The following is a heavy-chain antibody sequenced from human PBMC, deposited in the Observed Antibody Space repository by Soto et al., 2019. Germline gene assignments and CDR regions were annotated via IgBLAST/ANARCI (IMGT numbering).Heavy chain of an antibody. CDR1: GDSISSYY. D-gene: IGHD3-9*01. CDR3: ARVGDILTGYYYYFDY. Sequence: SEPLSLTCTVSGDSISSYYWSWIRQPPGKGLEWIGYIYYSGSTNYNPSLKSRVTISVDTSKNQFSLKLSSVTAADTAVYYCARVGDILTGYYYYFDYWGQGTLVTVSS. V-gene: IGHV4-59*01. CDR2: IYYSGST. J-gene: IGHJ4*02.